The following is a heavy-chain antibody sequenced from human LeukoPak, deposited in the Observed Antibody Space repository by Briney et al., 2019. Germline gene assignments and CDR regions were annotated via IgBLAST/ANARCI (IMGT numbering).Heavy chain of an antibody. CDR2: IYPGDSDT. D-gene: IGHD5-18*01. J-gene: IGHJ4*02. CDR1: GSSFITNW. Sequence: GESLNISCKCSGSSFITNWIGWVRQMPAKGLEWMGIIYPGDSDTRYSPSFQGQVTISADKSISTAYLQWSSLTASDTAMYYCARHLSGYSYGYWGQGTLVTVSS. CDR3: ARHLSGYSYGY. V-gene: IGHV5-51*01.